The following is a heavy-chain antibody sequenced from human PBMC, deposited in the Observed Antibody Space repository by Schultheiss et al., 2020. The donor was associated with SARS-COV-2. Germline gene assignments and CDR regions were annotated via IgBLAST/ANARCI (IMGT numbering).Heavy chain of an antibody. Sequence: GGSLRLSCVASGFTFSSYGMHWVRQAPGKGLEWVAVIWYDGSNKYYADSVKGRFTISRDNAKNSLYLQMNSLRAEDTAVYYCARGGDYGEPLDVWGQGTTVTVSS. J-gene: IGHJ6*02. CDR2: IWYDGSNK. V-gene: IGHV3-33*01. CDR1: GFTFSSYG. CDR3: ARGGDYGEPLDV. D-gene: IGHD4-17*01.